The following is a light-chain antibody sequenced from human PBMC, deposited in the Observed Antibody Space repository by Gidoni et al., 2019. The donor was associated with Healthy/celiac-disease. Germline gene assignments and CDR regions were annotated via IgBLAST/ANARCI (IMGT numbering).Light chain of an antibody. CDR2: GAS. CDR1: QSVTSSY. CDR3: QQYGSSTIFT. J-gene: IGKJ3*01. V-gene: IGKV3-20*01. Sequence: EIVLTPSPGTLSLSPGERATLSCRAIQSVTSSYLAWYQQKPGQAPRPLIYGASSRATGSPDRLRGSWSGTDCTLTISRLETEDFAVYYCQQYGSSTIFTFGPGTKVDIK.